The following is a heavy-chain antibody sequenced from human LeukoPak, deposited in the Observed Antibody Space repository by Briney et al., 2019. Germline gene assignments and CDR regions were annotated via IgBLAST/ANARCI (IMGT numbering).Heavy chain of an antibody. V-gene: IGHV3-48*01. CDR3: ARELPNYYDSSGYHDYYFDY. D-gene: IGHD3-22*01. CDR1: GFTFSTYI. J-gene: IGHJ4*02. Sequence: PGGSLRLSCAASGFTFSTYIINWVRQAPGKGLEWVSYISGSGNTIYYADSVKGRFAVSRDNSKNTLYLQMNSLRAEDTAVYYCARELPNYYDSSGYHDYYFDYWGQGTLVTVSS. CDR2: ISGSGNTI.